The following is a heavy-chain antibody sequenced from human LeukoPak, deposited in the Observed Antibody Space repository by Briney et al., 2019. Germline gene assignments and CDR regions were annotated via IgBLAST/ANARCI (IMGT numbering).Heavy chain of an antibody. Sequence: ASVKVSCKASRYTFTGYYMHWVRQAPGQGLEWMGWINPNSGGTNYAQKFQGRVTMTRDTSISTAYMELSRLRSDDTAVYYCANRPRGSSGAFDIWGQGTMVTVSS. J-gene: IGHJ3*02. CDR3: ANRPRGSSGAFDI. D-gene: IGHD6-6*01. CDR1: RYTFTGYY. CDR2: INPNSGGT. V-gene: IGHV1-2*02.